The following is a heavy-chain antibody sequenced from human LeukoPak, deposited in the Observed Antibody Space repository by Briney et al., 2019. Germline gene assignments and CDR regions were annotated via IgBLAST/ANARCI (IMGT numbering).Heavy chain of an antibody. J-gene: IGHJ4*01. V-gene: IGHV4-38-2*01. Sequence: PSETLSLTCAVSGYSISRGYYWGWIRQPPGEGLEWIGSIYHGGSTYYNPSLKSRVTMSVDTSKNQFSLKLSSVTAADTAVYYCARAYCTTTSCYERYFDYWGQGTLVTVSS. CDR3: ARAYCTTTSCYERYFDY. CDR1: GYSISRGYY. D-gene: IGHD2-2*01. CDR2: IYHGGST.